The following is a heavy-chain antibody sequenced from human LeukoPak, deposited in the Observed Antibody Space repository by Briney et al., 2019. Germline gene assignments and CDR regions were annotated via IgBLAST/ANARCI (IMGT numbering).Heavy chain of an antibody. CDR2: IIPILGIA. Sequence: SVKVSCKASGGTFSSYAISWVRQAPGQGLEWMGRIIPILGIANYAQKFQGRVTITADKSTSTAYMELSSLRSEDTAVYYCARDSIAAAGLFGYWGQGTLVTVSS. V-gene: IGHV1-69*04. J-gene: IGHJ4*02. D-gene: IGHD6-13*01. CDR3: ARDSIAAAGLFGY. CDR1: GGTFSSYA.